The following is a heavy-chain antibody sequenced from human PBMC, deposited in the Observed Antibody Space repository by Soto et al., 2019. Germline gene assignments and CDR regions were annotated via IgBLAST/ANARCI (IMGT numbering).Heavy chain of an antibody. CDR2: ITGSGGST. J-gene: IGHJ6*03. V-gene: IGHV3-23*01. CDR3: AKDQLLHVLRFYMDV. D-gene: IGHD3-3*01. CDR1: GFTFSSYG. Sequence: GGSLRLSCAASGFTFSSYGMHWVRQAPGKGLEWVASITGSGGSTYSADSVKGRFTISRDNSKNTLYLQMNSLRAEDTAVYYCAKDQLLHVLRFYMDVWGKGTTVTVSS.